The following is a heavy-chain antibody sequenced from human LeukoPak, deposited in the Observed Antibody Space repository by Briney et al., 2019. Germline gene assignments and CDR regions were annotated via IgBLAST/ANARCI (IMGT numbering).Heavy chain of an antibody. CDR1: GYSISSGYY. CDR3: ARENRVVRGLRQADYYYMDV. D-gene: IGHD3-10*01. CDR2: IYHSGST. V-gene: IGHV4-38-2*02. Sequence: PSETLSLTCAVSGYSISSGYYWGWIRQPPGKGLEWIGSIYHSGSTYYNPSLKSRVTISVDTSKNQFSLKLSSVTAADTAVYYCARENRVVRGLRQADYYYMDVWGKGTTVTVSS. J-gene: IGHJ6*03.